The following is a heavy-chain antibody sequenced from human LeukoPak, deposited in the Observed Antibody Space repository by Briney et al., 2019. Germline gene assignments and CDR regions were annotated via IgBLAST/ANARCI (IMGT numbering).Heavy chain of an antibody. Sequence: ASVKVSCKASGGTFISYAISWVRQAPGQGLEWMGGIIPIFGTANYAQKFQGRVTITADKSTSTAYMELSSLRSEDTAVYYCARGSDCTNGVCYETYFDYWGQGTLVTVSS. V-gene: IGHV1-69*06. D-gene: IGHD2-8*01. CDR1: GGTFISYA. J-gene: IGHJ4*02. CDR3: ARGSDCTNGVCYETYFDY. CDR2: IIPIFGTA.